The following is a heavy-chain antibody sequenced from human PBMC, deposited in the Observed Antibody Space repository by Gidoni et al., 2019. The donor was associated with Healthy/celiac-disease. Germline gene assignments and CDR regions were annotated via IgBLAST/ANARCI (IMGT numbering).Heavy chain of an antibody. D-gene: IGHD3-22*01. CDR1: GGSISSSSHY. Sequence: QLQLPEAGPGLVKPSVTLSPTCTGSGGSISSSSHYWDRIRQPPGKGLEWIGSIYYSGSTYYHPSLKSRVTISVDTSKNQFSLKLSSVTAADTAVYYCARYRWGYDSSGYYAGDDAFDIWGQGTMVTVSS. V-gene: IGHV4-39*07. J-gene: IGHJ3*02. CDR3: ARYRWGYDSSGYYAGDDAFDI. CDR2: IYYSGST.